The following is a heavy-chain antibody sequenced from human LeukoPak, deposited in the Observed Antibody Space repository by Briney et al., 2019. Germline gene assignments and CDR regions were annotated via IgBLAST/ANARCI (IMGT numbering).Heavy chain of an antibody. D-gene: IGHD6-19*01. J-gene: IGHJ4*02. V-gene: IGHV3-21*01. CDR2: ISSSSNYK. CDR3: ARDREQWLVRPGYFFDY. CDR1: GFTFSSYN. Sequence: GGSLRLSCAASGFTFSSYNMNWVRQAPGKGLEWVSSISSSSNYKHYGDSVKGRFTISRDNAKNSVYLQMNSLRAEDTAIYYCARDREQWLVRPGYFFDYWGQGTLVTVSS.